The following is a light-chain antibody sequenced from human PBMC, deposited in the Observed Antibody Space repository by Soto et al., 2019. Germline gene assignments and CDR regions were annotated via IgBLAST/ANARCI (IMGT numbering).Light chain of an antibody. Sequence: DIQLTQSPSFLSASVGDRGTITCRASQGISSYLAWYQQKPGKAPKLLIYAASTLQSGVPSRFSGSGSGTEFTLTIRSLQPEDFATYYCQQLDSYPRTFGQETKVEIK. CDR2: AAS. CDR3: QQLDSYPRT. CDR1: QGISSY. J-gene: IGKJ1*01. V-gene: IGKV1-9*01.